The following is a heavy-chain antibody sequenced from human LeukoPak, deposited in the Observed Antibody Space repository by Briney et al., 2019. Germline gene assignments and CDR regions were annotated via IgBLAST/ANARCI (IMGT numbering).Heavy chain of an antibody. CDR3: ARDSYFLGAAAGSNWFDP. CDR1: GGSISSGGYY. CDR2: IYHSGST. Sequence: PSETLSLTCTVSGGSISSGGYYWSWIRQPPGKGLEWIGYIYHSGSTNYNPSLKSRVTMSVDTSKNQFSLKLSSVTAADTAVYYCARDSYFLGAAAGSNWFDPWGQGTLVTVSS. D-gene: IGHD6-13*01. J-gene: IGHJ5*02. V-gene: IGHV4-61*08.